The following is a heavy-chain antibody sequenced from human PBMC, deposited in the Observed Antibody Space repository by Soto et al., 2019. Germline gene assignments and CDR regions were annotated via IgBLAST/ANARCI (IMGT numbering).Heavy chain of an antibody. J-gene: IGHJ4*02. Sequence: GGSLTLSCAASGFSFSSYSINWVRQAPGKGLEWVSYISSSSSSPIYYADSVKGRFTISRDNAKNSLYLQMSSLRDEDTAVYYCARDFYDSTLQFDYWGQGTLVTVSS. D-gene: IGHD3-22*01. CDR3: ARDFYDSTLQFDY. CDR1: GFSFSSYS. V-gene: IGHV3-48*02. CDR2: ISSSSSSPI.